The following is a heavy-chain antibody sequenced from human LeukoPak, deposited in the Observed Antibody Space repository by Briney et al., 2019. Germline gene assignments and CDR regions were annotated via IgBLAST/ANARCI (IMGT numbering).Heavy chain of an antibody. CDR3: ARQDTCGGDCYPFDY. CDR1: GYSFTSYW. Sequence: GESLKISCKGSGYSFTSYWIGWVRQMPGKGLEWMGIIYPGDSDTRYSPSFQGQVTISAGKSISTAYLQWSSLKASDTAMYYCARQDTCGGDCYPFDYWGQGTLVTVSS. J-gene: IGHJ4*02. V-gene: IGHV5-51*01. CDR2: IYPGDSDT. D-gene: IGHD2-21*01.